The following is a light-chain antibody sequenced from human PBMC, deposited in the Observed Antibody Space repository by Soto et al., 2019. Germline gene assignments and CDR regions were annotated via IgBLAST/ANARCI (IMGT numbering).Light chain of an antibody. V-gene: IGKV3-11*01. CDR3: QQRGTWPPIT. CDR2: DAS. CDR1: QSVGNY. J-gene: IGKJ5*01. Sequence: EIVLTQSPATLSLSPGERATLSCRASQSVGNYLAWYQQKPGQAPRLLIYDASSRATSIPARFSGSGSGTDFTLTISSLESEDFAVYYCQQRGTWPPITFGQGTRLEIK.